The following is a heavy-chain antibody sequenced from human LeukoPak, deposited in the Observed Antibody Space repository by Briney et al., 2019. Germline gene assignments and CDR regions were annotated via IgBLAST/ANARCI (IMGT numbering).Heavy chain of an antibody. V-gene: IGHV3-30*18. D-gene: IGHD1-26*01. Sequence: GGSLRLSCAASGLTFSSYGMHWVRRAPGKGLGWVAVISYDGSNKYYADSVKGRFTISRDNSKNTLYLQMNSLRAEDTAVYYCAKALYSGSYFCAFDIWGQGTMVTVSS. J-gene: IGHJ3*02. CDR1: GLTFSSYG. CDR2: ISYDGSNK. CDR3: AKALYSGSYFCAFDI.